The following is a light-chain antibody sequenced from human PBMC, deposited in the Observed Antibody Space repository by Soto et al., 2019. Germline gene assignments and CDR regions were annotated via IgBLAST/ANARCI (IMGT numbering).Light chain of an antibody. J-gene: IGLJ1*01. CDR2: EVS. V-gene: IGLV2-14*01. Sequence: QSALTQPASVSGSPGQSITISCTGTSSDVGGYNYVSWYQQHPSKAPKLMIYEVSNRPSGVSNRFSGSKSGNTASLTISGLHAEDEADYYCSSYTSSSTYVFGTGTKVTVL. CDR3: SSYTSSSTYV. CDR1: SSDVGGYNY.